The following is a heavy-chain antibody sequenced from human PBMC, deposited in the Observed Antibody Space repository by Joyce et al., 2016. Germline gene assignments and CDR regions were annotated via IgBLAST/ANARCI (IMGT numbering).Heavy chain of an antibody. D-gene: IGHD6-13*01. CDR3: ARTVAAAAFEY. CDR2: IYWDGDK. CDR1: GFSLSTSGVG. V-gene: IGHV2-5*02. J-gene: IGHJ4*02. Sequence: QITLKESGPTLVKPTQTLTLTCTFAGFSLSTSGVGVGWIRQPPGKALEWLALIYWDGDKRYSPYLKSRLTNAKDTAKNQVVLTMTNMEPVDTATYFWARTVAAAAFEYWGQGTLVTVSS.